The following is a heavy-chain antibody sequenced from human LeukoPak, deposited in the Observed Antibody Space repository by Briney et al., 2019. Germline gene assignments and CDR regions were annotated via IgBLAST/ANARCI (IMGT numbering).Heavy chain of an antibody. V-gene: IGHV1-69*13. CDR1: GGTFSSYA. D-gene: IGHD2-15*01. J-gene: IGHJ5*02. CDR3: AGGGYCSGGSCLVNWFDP. Sequence: SVKVSCKASGGTFSSYAISWVRQAPGQGLEWMGGIIPIFGTANYAQKFQGRVTITADESTGTAYMELSSLRSEDTAVYYCAGGGYCSGGSCLVNWFDPWGQGTLVTVSS. CDR2: IIPIFGTA.